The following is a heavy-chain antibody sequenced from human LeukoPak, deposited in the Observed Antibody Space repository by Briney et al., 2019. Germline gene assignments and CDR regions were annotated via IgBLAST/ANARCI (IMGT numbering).Heavy chain of an antibody. CDR3: PTIRCNAGGRCDFGLDI. D-gene: IGHD2-15*01. CDR2: KYTSWTT. V-gene: IGHV4-30-4*01. J-gene: IGHJ3*02. CDR1: GHPISTGAYF. Sequence: TVALMCGVWGHPISTGAYFWTSIRQPPAKVLECLVYKYTSWTTYYNPSLQSRLIMSMDTSKNQFSLRLPSVTDADQAIYFCPTIRCNAGGRCDFGLDIWGPGTLVTVSS.